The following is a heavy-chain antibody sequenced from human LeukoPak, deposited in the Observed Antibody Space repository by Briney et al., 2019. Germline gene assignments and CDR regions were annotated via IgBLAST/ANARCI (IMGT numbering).Heavy chain of an antibody. CDR1: GGSISNNF. J-gene: IGHJ6*03. V-gene: IGHV4-59*01. Sequence: SETLSLTCTVSGGSISNNFWTWIRQPPGKGLECVGFMYYSESASYNPSLKSRVTVSVDKSKNQISLKLTSVTAADTAVYYCARFPASAEYRHYYHMDVWGKGTTVTVSS. CDR3: ARFPASAEYRHYYHMDV. D-gene: IGHD6-25*01. CDR2: MYYSESA.